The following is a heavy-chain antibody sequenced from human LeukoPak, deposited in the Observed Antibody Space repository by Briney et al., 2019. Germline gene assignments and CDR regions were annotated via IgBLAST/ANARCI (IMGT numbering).Heavy chain of an antibody. CDR2: INHSGSS. CDR1: GVSFSGYY. D-gene: IGHD2-15*01. V-gene: IGHV4-34*01. CDR3: ARTPEVVGATDY. J-gene: IGHJ4*02. Sequence: SETLSLTCAVYGVSFSGYYWSWIRQPPGKGLEWIGEINHSGSSNYNPSLKSRVTISVDTSKNQFSLKLSSVTAADTAVYYCARTPEVVGATDYWGQGTLVTVSS.